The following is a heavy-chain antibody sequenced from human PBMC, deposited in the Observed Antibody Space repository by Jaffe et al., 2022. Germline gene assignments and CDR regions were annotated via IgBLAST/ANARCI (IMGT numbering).Heavy chain of an antibody. V-gene: IGHV3-23*01. J-gene: IGHJ3*02. Sequence: EVQLLESGGGLVQPGGSLRLSCAASGFTFSNYAMSWVRQAPGKGLEWVSTISGSSKSTYYADSVKGRFTISRDNSENTLYLQMNSLRAEDTAVYYCAKDVYTMIHGVLITYAFDMWGQGTMVTVSS. D-gene: IGHD3-10*01. CDR1: GFTFSNYA. CDR2: ISGSSKST. CDR3: AKDVYTMIHGVLITYAFDM.